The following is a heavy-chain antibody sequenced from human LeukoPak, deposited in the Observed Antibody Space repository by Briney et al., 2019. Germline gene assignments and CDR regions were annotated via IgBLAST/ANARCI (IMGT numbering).Heavy chain of an antibody. CDR3: AKEIITGDDYGDFSNYGMDV. CDR1: GFTFSSYG. Sequence: AGSLRLSCAASGFTFSSYGMHWVRQAPGKGLEWVAVISYEGSNKKYTDSVKGRLTISRDNSKNTLYLQMNSLRAEDTAVYYCAKEIITGDDYGDFSNYGMDVWGQGTTVTVSS. CDR2: ISYEGSNK. J-gene: IGHJ6*02. V-gene: IGHV3-30*18. D-gene: IGHD4-17*01.